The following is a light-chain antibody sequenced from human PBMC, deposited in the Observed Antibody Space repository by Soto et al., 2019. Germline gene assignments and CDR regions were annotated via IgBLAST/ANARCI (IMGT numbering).Light chain of an antibody. CDR3: QQYNSYS. V-gene: IGKV1-5*01. J-gene: IGKJ1*01. Sequence: DIQMTQSPSSLSASVGDRVTITCRASQSISSYLNWYQQKPGKAPKVLIYHASNLQSGVPSRFSGSGSGTEFPLPISSLQPDDFATYYCQQYNSYSFGQGTKVDI. CDR1: QSISSY. CDR2: HAS.